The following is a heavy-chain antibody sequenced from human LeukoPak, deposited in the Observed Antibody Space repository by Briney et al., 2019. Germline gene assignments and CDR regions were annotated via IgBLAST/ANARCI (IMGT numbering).Heavy chain of an antibody. D-gene: IGHD6-19*01. CDR2: IYDSGST. V-gene: IGHV4-59*01. J-gene: IGHJ4*02. CDR1: GGSISNYY. Sequence: SETLSLTCTVSGGSISNYYWSWIRRPPGKGLEWIGYIYDSGSTNYNPSLKSRVTISVDTSKNQFSLKLSSVTAADTAVYYCAREGSSGWYAFDYWGQGTLVTVSS. CDR3: AREGSSGWYAFDY.